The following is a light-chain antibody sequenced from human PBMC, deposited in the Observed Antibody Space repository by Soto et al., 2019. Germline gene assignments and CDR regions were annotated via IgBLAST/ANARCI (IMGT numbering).Light chain of an antibody. V-gene: IGKV3-15*01. CDR3: QHYNIWRSIT. J-gene: IGKJ5*01. Sequence: EVVTTQSPATLSVSPGERATLSCRASQSITSNLAWYQHKPGQTPRVIIYDTSTRAAGIPARFSGSGYGTYFTLTLSSLQSEDFAVYYCQHYNIWRSITFGQGTRLEIK. CDR2: DTS. CDR1: QSITSN.